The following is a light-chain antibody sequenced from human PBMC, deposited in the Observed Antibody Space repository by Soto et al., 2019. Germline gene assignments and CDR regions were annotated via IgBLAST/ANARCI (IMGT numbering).Light chain of an antibody. CDR2: DAS. CDR1: QSVSSSY. CDR3: QQYNDWPLT. Sequence: EIVLTQSPGTLSLSPGERATLSCRASQSVSSSYLAWYQQKPGQAPRLLIYDASSRATGIPDRFSGSGSGTEFTLTIISLQSEDSAVYYCQQYNDWPLTFGGGTKVDIK. J-gene: IGKJ4*01. V-gene: IGKV3-20*01.